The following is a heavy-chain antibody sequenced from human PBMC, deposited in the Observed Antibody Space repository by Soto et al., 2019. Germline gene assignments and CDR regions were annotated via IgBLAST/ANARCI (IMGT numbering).Heavy chain of an antibody. CDR1: GFTFSNYA. J-gene: IGHJ4*02. CDR3: AKGKSSGWYYFDY. D-gene: IGHD6-19*01. Sequence: PGGSLRLSCAASGFTFSNYAMSWVRQAPGKGLEWVSGISASGRDTYYADSVKDRFTISRDNSKNTAYLQVNSLRADDTAIYYCAKGKSSGWYYFDYWGQGTPVTVSS. V-gene: IGHV3-23*01. CDR2: ISASGRDT.